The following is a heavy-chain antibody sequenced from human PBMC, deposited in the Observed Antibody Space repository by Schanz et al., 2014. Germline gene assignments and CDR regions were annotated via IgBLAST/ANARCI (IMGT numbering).Heavy chain of an antibody. D-gene: IGHD5-18*01. CDR1: GFPFSDYF. CDR2: IGNGGVTI. Sequence: QVQLVDSGGGLVKPGGSLRLSCTASGFPFSDYFMAWIRQPPGRGLEWVSYIGNGGVTIYYADSVKGRFTISRDNSKNTLFLQMSSLRVDDMAVYYCGRAGTGMAGWYFELWGHGTLXTVSS. V-gene: IGHV3-11*04. CDR3: GRAGTGMAGWYFEL. J-gene: IGHJ2*01.